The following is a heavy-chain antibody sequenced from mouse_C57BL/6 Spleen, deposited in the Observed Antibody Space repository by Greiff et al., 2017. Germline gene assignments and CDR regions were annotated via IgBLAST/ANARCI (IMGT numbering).Heavy chain of an antibody. CDR3: ALNYYGSSYRFAY. V-gene: IGHV1-81*01. J-gene: IGHJ3*01. Sequence: SGAELARPGASVKLSCKASGYTFTSYGISWVKQRTGQGLEWIGEIYPRSGNTYYNEKFKGKATLTADKSSSTAYMELRSLTSEDSAVYFCALNYYGSSYRFAYWGQGTLVTVSA. CDR1: GYTFTSYG. D-gene: IGHD1-1*01. CDR2: IYPRSGNT.